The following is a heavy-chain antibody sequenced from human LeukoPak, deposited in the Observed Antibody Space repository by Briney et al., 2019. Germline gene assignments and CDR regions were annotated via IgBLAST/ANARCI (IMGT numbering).Heavy chain of an antibody. CDR1: SVSISNNHW. J-gene: IGHJ4*02. CDR3: AREMEVGATKRHDY. V-gene: IGHV4-4*02. Sequence: PSGTLSLTCAVSSVSISNNHWWSWVRQPPGKGLEWIGEIYHSGKTNYNPSLKSRVTISVDTSKNQFSLKLSSVTAADTAVYYCAREMEVGATKRHDYWGQGTLVTVSS. CDR2: IYHSGKT. D-gene: IGHD1-26*01.